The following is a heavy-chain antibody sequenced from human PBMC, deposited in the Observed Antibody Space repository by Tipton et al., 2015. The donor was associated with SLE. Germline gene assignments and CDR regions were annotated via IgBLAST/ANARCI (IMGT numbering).Heavy chain of an antibody. CDR1: GFTFSSYS. CDR2: ISSSSSYI. D-gene: IGHD6-19*01. V-gene: IGHV3-21*01. Sequence: SLRLSCAASGFTFSSYSMNWVRQAPGKGLEWVSSISSSSSYIYYADSVKGRFTISRDNAKNSLYLQMNSLRAEDTAVYYCARDRAVAGTSWYFDLWGRGTLVTISS. CDR3: ARDRAVAGTSWYFDL. J-gene: IGHJ2*01.